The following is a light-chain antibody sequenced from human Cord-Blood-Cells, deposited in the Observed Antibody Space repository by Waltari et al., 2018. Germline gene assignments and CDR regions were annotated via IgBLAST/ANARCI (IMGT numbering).Light chain of an antibody. J-gene: IGLJ1*01. Sequence: QSALTQPASVSGSPGQSITISCTGTSSDVGSYNLVSWYQQLPGKAPKLMIYEGSKRPSGVSNRFSGSKSGNTASLTISGLQAEDEADYYCCSYAGSSTFVVFGTGTKVTVL. CDR3: CSYAGSSTFVV. CDR2: EGS. V-gene: IGLV2-23*03. CDR1: SSDVGSYNL.